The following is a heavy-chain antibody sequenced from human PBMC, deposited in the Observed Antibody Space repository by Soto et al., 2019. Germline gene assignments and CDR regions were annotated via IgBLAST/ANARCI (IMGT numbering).Heavy chain of an antibody. CDR1: GYTFTSYG. V-gene: IGHV1-18*01. Sequence: GASVKVSCKASGYTFTSYGISWVRQAPGQGLEWMGWISAYNGNTNYAQKLQGRVTMTTDTSTSTAYMELRSLRSDDTAVYYCARDRWFDAVTERKSGLSLWGHGTLVT. J-gene: IGHJ4*01. CDR3: ARDRWFDAVTERKSGLSL. CDR2: ISAYNGNT. D-gene: IGHD3-10*01.